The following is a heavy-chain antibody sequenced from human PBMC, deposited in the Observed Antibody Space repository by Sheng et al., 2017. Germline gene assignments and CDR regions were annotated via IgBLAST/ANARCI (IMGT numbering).Heavy chain of an antibody. J-gene: IGHJ4*02. V-gene: IGHV3-20*04. Sequence: EVQVVESGGDVVRPGGSLRLSCAVSGFTFDEYGMSWVRQAPGKGPEWVSGFNWNGGSTGYADSCEGRFTISRDNAKNSLYLQMNSLRAEDTALYYCASYCSSANCYLDYWGQGTLVTVSS. CDR3: ASYCSSANCYLDY. CDR1: GFTFDEYG. D-gene: IGHD2-2*01. CDR2: FNWNGGST.